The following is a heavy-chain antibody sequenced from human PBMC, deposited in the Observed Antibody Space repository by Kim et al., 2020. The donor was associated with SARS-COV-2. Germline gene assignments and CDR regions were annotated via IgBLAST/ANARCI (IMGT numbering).Heavy chain of an antibody. Sequence: VKGRFTISRDNSKNTLYLQMNSLRAEDTAVYYCARDGRAYCGGDCYPFDYWGQGTLVTVSS. CDR3: ARDGRAYCGGDCYPFDY. D-gene: IGHD2-21*02. V-gene: IGHV3-30*01. J-gene: IGHJ4*02.